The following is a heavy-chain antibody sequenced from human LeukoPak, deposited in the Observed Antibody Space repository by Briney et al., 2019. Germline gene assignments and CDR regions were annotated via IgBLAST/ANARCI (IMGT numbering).Heavy chain of an antibody. V-gene: IGHV3-48*01. CDR2: ISSSSSTI. CDR3: AREGTNSGWYDPYYFGY. D-gene: IGHD6-19*01. J-gene: IGHJ4*02. CDR1: GFTFSSYS. Sequence: GGSLRLSCAASGFTFSSYSMNWVRQAPGKGLEWVSYISSSSSTIYYADSVKGRFTISRDNAKNSLYLQMNSLRAEDTAVYYCAREGTNSGWYDPYYFGYWGQGTLVTVSS.